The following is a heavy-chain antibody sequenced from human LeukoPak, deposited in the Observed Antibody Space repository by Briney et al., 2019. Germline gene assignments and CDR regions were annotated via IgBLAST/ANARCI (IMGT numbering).Heavy chain of an antibody. J-gene: IGHJ5*02. D-gene: IGHD3-10*01. Sequence: GGSLRLSCAASGFHFSSYAMSWVRQAPGKGLEWVSTISGSGGSTYYADSVKGRFTISRDNSNNTLYLQMNSLRAEDTAVYYCAKDENGSGSYSDWFDPWGQGTLVTVSS. CDR2: ISGSGGST. V-gene: IGHV3-23*01. CDR1: GFHFSSYA. CDR3: AKDENGSGSYSDWFDP.